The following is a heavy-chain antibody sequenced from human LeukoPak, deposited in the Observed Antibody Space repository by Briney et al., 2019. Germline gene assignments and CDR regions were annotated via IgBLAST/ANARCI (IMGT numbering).Heavy chain of an antibody. V-gene: IGHV3-15*01. CDR2: IKSKTDGGTT. CDR1: GFTFSNAW. CDR3: TTEDIVAVPAVYFDY. Sequence: GGSLRLSCAASGFTFSNAWMSWVRQAPGKGLEWVGRIKSKTDGGTTDYAAPVKGRFTISRDDSKNTLYLQMNSLKTEDTAVYYCTTEDIVAVPAVYFDYWGQGTLVTVSS. J-gene: IGHJ4*02. D-gene: IGHD2-2*01.